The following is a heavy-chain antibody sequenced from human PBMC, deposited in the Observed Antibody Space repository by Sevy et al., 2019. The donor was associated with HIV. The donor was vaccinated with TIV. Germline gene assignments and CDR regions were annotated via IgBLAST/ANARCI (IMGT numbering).Heavy chain of an antibody. V-gene: IGHV1-18*01. CDR3: ARDGYLGTESYYFDY. CDR1: GYTFTCYG. D-gene: IGHD7-27*01. CDR2: ISAYNGNT. J-gene: IGHJ4*02. Sequence: ASVKVSCKASGYTFTCYGISWVRQAPGQGLEWIGWISAYNGNTNYAQKLQGRVTMTTDTSTSTAYMELRSLRSDDTAVYYCARDGYLGTESYYFDYWGQGALVTVSS.